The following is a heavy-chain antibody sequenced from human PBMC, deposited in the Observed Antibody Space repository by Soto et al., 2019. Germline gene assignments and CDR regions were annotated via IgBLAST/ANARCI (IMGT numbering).Heavy chain of an antibody. D-gene: IGHD1-7*01. CDR3: ARAFPLGLELDDY. V-gene: IGHV4-30-2*01. CDR1: GGSISSGGYS. J-gene: IGHJ4*02. CDR2: MYHSGST. Sequence: PSETLSLTCAVSGGSISSGGYSWSWIRQPPGKGLEWIGYMYHSGSTYYNPSLKSRVTISIDRSKNQFSLKLSSVTAADTAVYYCARAFPLGLELDDYWGQGTLVTVSS.